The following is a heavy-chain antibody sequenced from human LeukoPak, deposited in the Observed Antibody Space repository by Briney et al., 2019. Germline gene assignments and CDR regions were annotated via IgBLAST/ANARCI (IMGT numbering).Heavy chain of an antibody. J-gene: IGHJ4*02. D-gene: IGHD3-22*01. CDR2: LSGSGGRT. CDR3: AKDHPLYFYDSSGYYYAPFDS. V-gene: IGHV3-23*01. CDR1: GFPFGSYA. Sequence: GGSLRLSCAVSGFPFGSYAMTWVRQAPGKGLEWISTLSGSGGRTYYADSVKGRFTISRDNSKNTLYLQMNSLRAEDTAVYYCAKDHPLYFYDSSGYYYAPFDSWGQGTLVTVAS.